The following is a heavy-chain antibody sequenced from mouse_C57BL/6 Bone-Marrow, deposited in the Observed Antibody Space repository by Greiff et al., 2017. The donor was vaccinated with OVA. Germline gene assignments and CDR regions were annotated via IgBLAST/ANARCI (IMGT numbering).Heavy chain of an antibody. CDR2: IYPGSGST. CDR1: GYTFTSYW. D-gene: IGHD3-2*02. V-gene: IGHV1-55*01. Sequence: QVQLQQSGAELVKPGASVKMSCKASGYTFTSYWITWVKQRPGQGLEWIGDIYPGSGSTNYNEKFKSKATLTVDTSSSTAYMQLSSLTSEDSAVYYCARGKTAQAIPWGQGTTLTVSS. J-gene: IGHJ2*01. CDR3: ARGKTAQAIP.